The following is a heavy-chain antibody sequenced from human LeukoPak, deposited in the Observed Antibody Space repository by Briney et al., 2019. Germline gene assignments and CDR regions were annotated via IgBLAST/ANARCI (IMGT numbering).Heavy chain of an antibody. V-gene: IGHV4-34*01. CDR2: INHSGST. D-gene: IGHD6-13*01. CDR3: ARRAAVGSLGWFDP. Sequence: SETLSLTCAVYGGSFSGYYWSWIRQPPGKGLEWIGEINHSGSTNYNPSLKSRVTISVDTSRNQFSLKLSSVTAADTAVDYCARRAAVGSLGWFDPWGQGTLVTVSS. J-gene: IGHJ5*02. CDR1: GGSFSGYY.